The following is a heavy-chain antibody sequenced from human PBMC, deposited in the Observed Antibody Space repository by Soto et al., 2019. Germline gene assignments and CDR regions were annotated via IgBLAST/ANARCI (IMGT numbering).Heavy chain of an antibody. D-gene: IGHD1-1*01. CDR1: GYSFTTYA. V-gene: IGHV1-3*01. J-gene: IGHJ6*02. Sequence: QVQVVQSGAEVKKPGASVKISCKASGYSFTTYAMHWVRQAPGQSLEWMAWINGGNGNTKYSQKLQDRVTITRDTSANIAYMELSSLRSEDSAVYYCARGKGMEENYYYHGMDVWGQGTTVSVSS. CDR3: ARGKGMEENYYYHGMDV. CDR2: INGGNGNT.